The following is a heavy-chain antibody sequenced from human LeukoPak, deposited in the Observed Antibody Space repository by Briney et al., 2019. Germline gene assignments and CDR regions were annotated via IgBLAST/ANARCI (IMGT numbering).Heavy chain of an antibody. CDR1: GFTFSSYG. CDR3: ARTVQLERPVPLRNYYYMDV. D-gene: IGHD1-1*01. J-gene: IGHJ6*03. V-gene: IGHV3-30*12. Sequence: GGSLGLSCGASGFTFSSYGMHCVRQVPGKGLERVAVISYDGSNNYYADSVKGRFTISRDNSKNTLYLQMHSLRAEDTAVYYCARTVQLERPVPLRNYYYMDVWGKGTTVTISS. CDR2: ISYDGSNN.